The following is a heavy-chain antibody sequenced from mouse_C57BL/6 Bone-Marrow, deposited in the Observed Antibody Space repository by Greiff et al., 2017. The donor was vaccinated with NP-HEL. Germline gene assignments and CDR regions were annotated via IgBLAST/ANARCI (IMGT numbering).Heavy chain of an antibody. J-gene: IGHJ4*01. Sequence: GGGLVQPKGSLKLSCAASGFSFNTYAMNWVRQAPGKGLEWVARIRSKSNNYATYYADSVKDRFTISRDDSESMLYLQMNNLKTEDTAMYYCVRTLGLYYAMDYWGQGTSVTVSS. CDR2: IRSKSNNYAT. CDR3: VRTLGLYYAMDY. CDR1: GFSFNTYA. D-gene: IGHD3-3*01. V-gene: IGHV10-1*01.